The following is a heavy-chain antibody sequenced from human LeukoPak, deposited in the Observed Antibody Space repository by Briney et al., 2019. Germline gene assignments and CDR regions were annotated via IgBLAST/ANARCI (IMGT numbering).Heavy chain of an antibody. CDR1: GGTFSSYA. Sequence: SVKVSCKASGGTFSSYAISWVRQAPGQGLEWMGGIIPIFGTANYAQKFQGRVTITADESTSTAYMELSSLRSEDTAVYYCATGRPDYYDSSGYAIHYWGQGTLVTVSS. CDR2: IIPIFGTA. V-gene: IGHV1-69*01. D-gene: IGHD3-22*01. J-gene: IGHJ4*02. CDR3: ATGRPDYYDSSGYAIHY.